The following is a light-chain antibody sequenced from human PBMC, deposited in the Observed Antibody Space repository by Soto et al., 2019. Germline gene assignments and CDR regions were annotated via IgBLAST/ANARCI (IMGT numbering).Light chain of an antibody. J-gene: IGKJ1*01. V-gene: IGKV1-5*03. CDR2: KAS. Sequence: MSLSTSPNIGSGGKRVNLTWRASQTISSWLAWYQQKPGKAPKLLIYKASTLKSGVPSRCSGSGSGTEVTLTISSLHPEYVATYYGQNYNSDSEVFGQGTKVDIK. CDR3: QNYNSDSEV. CDR1: QTISSW.